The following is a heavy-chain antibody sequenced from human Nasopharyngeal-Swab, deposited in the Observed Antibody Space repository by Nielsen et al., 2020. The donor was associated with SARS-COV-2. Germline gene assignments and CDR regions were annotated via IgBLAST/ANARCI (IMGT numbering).Heavy chain of an antibody. Sequence: GSLSLSCAVYGGSFSGYYWSWIRQPPGKGLEWIGEINHSGSTNYNPSLKSRVTISVDTSKNQFSLKLSSATAADTAVYYCARWALGGGMDVWGQGTTVTVSS. CDR2: INHSGST. CDR3: ARWALGGGMDV. V-gene: IGHV4-34*01. CDR1: GGSFSGYY. D-gene: IGHD3-16*01. J-gene: IGHJ6*02.